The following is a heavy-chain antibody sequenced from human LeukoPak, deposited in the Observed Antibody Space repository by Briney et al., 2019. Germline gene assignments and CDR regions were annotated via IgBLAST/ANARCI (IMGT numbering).Heavy chain of an antibody. CDR2: IKEDGSRK. D-gene: IGHD5-24*01. V-gene: IGHV3-7*01. J-gene: IGHJ3*02. CDR3: ARDYAYNSFDI. Sequence: GGSLRLSCAASGFTFSTSWMTWVRQAPGKGLEWVANIKEDGSRKNYADSVKGRFTISRDNAKNSLYLQINSLRAEDTAVYFCARDYAYNSFDIWGQGTMVTVSS. CDR1: GFTFSTSW.